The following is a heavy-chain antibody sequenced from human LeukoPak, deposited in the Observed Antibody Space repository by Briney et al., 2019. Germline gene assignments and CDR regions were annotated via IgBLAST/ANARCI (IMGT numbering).Heavy chain of an antibody. J-gene: IGHJ4*02. CDR3: AKGSGIAVAGIGGSYFDY. CDR1: GFTFSSYA. CDR2: ISGSGGST. V-gene: IGHV3-23*01. Sequence: GGSLRLSCAASGFTFSSYAMSWVRQAPGKGLEWVSAISGSGGSTYYADSVKGRFTIARDNSKNTLYLQMNSLRAEDTAVYYWAKGSGIAVAGIGGSYFDYWGQGTLVTVSS. D-gene: IGHD6-19*01.